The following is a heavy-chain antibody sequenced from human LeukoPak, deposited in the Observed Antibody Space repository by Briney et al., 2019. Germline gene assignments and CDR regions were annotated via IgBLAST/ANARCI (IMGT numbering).Heavy chain of an antibody. D-gene: IGHD5-18*01. CDR3: AKGRGGDYSYGSYYFEY. Sequence: GGSLRLSCAASGLSFSSYGMHWVRQAPGKGLEWVAVMSSDGGNNYYADSVKGRFTISRDNSKNTLYLQMNSLRAEDTAVYYCAKGRGGDYSYGSYYFEYWGQGTLVTVSS. CDR1: GLSFSSYG. J-gene: IGHJ4*02. CDR2: MSSDGGNN. V-gene: IGHV3-30*18.